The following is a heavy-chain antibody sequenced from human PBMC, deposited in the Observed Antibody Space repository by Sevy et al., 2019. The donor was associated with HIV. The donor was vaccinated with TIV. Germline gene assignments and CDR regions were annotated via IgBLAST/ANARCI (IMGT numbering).Heavy chain of an antibody. J-gene: IGHJ6*02. Sequence: GGSLRLSCAASGFTFSIYWMTWVRQAPGKGLEWVANIKQDGSEKYYVDSVKGRFTITRDKAKNSLYLQMNSLRADDAAEYYCAGDWGDDFDDRRASYYYFYGMDVWGQGTTVTVSS. CDR3: AGDWGDDFDDRRASYYYFYGMDV. V-gene: IGHV3-7*01. CDR2: IKQDGSEK. CDR1: GFTFSIYW. D-gene: IGHD4-17*01.